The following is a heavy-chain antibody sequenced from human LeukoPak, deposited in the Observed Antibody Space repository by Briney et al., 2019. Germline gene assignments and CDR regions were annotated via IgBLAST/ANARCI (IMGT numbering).Heavy chain of an antibody. V-gene: IGHV3-23*01. CDR3: AKGSAAARPYYFDY. Sequence: PGGSLRLSCAASGFTFNSYVMSWVRQAPGKGLEWVSAINTSGADTYLADSVQGRFTISRDNSKNTLYLQMNSLRVEDTAVYYCAKGSAAARPYYFDYWGQGTLVTVSS. D-gene: IGHD6-13*01. CDR1: GFTFNSYV. CDR2: INTSGADT. J-gene: IGHJ4*02.